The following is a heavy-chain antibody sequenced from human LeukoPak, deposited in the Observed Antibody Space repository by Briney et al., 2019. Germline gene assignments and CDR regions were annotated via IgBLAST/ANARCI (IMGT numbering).Heavy chain of an antibody. Sequence: SVKVSCKASGGTFSSYAISWVRQAPGQGLEWMGGIIPIFGTANYAQKFQGRVTITADESTSTAYMELSSLRSEDTAVYYCARAPWLITMVRGREAFDIWGQGTMVTVSS. CDR3: ARAPWLITMVRGREAFDI. V-gene: IGHV1-69*13. J-gene: IGHJ3*02. CDR2: IIPIFGTA. D-gene: IGHD3-10*01. CDR1: GGTFSSYA.